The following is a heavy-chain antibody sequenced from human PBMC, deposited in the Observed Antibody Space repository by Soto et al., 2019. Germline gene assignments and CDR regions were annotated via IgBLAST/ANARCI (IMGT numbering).Heavy chain of an antibody. D-gene: IGHD3-22*01. CDR3: ARTLFDYYDSSGYFRVSNFDY. CDR2: IYYSGST. V-gene: IGHV4-61*01. Sequence: SETLSLTCTVSGGSVSSGSYYWSWIRQPPGKGLEWIGYIYYSGSTNYNPSLKSRVTISVDTSKNQFSLKLSSVTAADTAVYYCARTLFDYYDSSGYFRVSNFDYWGQGTLVTVSS. J-gene: IGHJ4*02. CDR1: GGSVSSGSYY.